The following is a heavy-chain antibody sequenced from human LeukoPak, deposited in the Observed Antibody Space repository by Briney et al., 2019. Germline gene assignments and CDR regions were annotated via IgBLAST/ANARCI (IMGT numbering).Heavy chain of an antibody. D-gene: IGHD6-6*01. V-gene: IGHV1-2*02. CDR3: ARDQIAAPDHFDY. J-gene: IGHJ4*02. CDR1: GYTFTGYY. CDR2: INPNNGDT. Sequence: ASVKVSCKSSGYTFTGYYMHWVRQAPGQGLEWMGWINPNNGDTKFAQNFQGRVTLTRDMSITTAYMEINRLRSDDTAVYYCARDQIAAPDHFDYWGQGTVVFVSP.